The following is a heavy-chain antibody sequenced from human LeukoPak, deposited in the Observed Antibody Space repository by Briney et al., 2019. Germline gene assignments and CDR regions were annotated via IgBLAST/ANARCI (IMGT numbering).Heavy chain of an antibody. CDR3: ARAGYSYGTRGPLYYFDY. CDR2: IYSGGST. V-gene: IGHV3-66*01. J-gene: IGHJ4*02. Sequence: GGSLRLSCAASGFTFSSYSMNWVRQAPGKGLEWVSVIYSGGSTYYADSVKGRFTISRDNSKNTLYLQMNSLSAEDTAVYYCARAGYSYGTRGPLYYFDYWGQGTLVTVSS. CDR1: GFTFSSYS. D-gene: IGHD5-18*01.